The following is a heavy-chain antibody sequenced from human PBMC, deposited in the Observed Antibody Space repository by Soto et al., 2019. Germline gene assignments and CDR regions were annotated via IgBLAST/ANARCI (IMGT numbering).Heavy chain of an antibody. Sequence: GGSLRLSCEGSGFIFSTYAMSWVRQAPGKGLEWVSIMTGDGGPMYADSVKGRFIISRDNSKNTLFLQMNSLRAEDTAVYYCARDTYYYDSSGYQLNWGQGTLVTVSS. CDR2: MTGDGGP. V-gene: IGHV3-23*01. D-gene: IGHD3-22*01. CDR1: GFIFSTYA. J-gene: IGHJ4*02. CDR3: ARDTYYYDSSGYQLN.